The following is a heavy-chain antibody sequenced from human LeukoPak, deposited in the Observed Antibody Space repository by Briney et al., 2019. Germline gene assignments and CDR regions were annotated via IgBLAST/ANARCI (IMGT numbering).Heavy chain of an antibody. CDR1: GFTFSSYW. CDR3: ARAQGTVPSDY. D-gene: IGHD1-1*01. J-gene: IGHJ4*02. CDR2: INSDGSST. Sequence: GGSLRLSCAASGFTFSSYWMHWVRQAPGKGLVWVSRINSDGSSTSYADSVKGRFTISRDNAKNTLYLQMNSLRAEDAAVYYCARAQGTVPSDYWGQGTLVTVSS. V-gene: IGHV3-74*01.